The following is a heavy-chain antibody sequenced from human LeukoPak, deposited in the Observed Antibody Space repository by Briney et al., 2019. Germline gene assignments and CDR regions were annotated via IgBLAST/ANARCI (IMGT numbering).Heavy chain of an antibody. J-gene: IGHJ4*02. CDR3: ARDQGIYNHRIIDS. CDR2: ISAYNGNT. D-gene: IGHD5-12*01. Sequence: GASLKVSCKVSGYTFSSYGISWVRQDPGQGLEWMGWISAYNGNTNFAQEFQGRVTMTTDTSTSTASMELRSLRSDDTAVYYCARDQGIYNHRIIDSWGQGTLVTVSS. CDR1: GYTFSSYG. V-gene: IGHV1-18*01.